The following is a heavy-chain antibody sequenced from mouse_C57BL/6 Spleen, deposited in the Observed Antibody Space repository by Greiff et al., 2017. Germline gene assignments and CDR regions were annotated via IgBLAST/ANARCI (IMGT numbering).Heavy chain of an antibody. Sequence: QVQLQQSGPELVKPGASVKISCKASGYAFSSSWMNWVKQRPGKGLERIGRIYPGDGDTNYNGKFKGKATLTADKSSSTAYMQLSSLTSEDSAVYFCARCYYYGSPWYFDVWGTGTTVTVSS. CDR1: GYAFSSSW. D-gene: IGHD1-1*01. CDR3: ARCYYYGSPWYFDV. J-gene: IGHJ1*03. V-gene: IGHV1-82*01. CDR2: IYPGDGDT.